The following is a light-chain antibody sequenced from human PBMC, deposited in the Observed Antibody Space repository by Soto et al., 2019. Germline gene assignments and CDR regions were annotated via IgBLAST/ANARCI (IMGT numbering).Light chain of an antibody. CDR2: GAS. Sequence: EIVMTQSPATLSVSPGERATLAFRASQSVSSNLAWYQQKPGQAPRPLIYGASTRATGIPARFSGSGSGTEFTLTISSLQSEDFAVYYCQQYNNWPPLTFGGGTKVEIK. CDR3: QQYNNWPPLT. J-gene: IGKJ4*01. V-gene: IGKV3-15*01. CDR1: QSVSSN.